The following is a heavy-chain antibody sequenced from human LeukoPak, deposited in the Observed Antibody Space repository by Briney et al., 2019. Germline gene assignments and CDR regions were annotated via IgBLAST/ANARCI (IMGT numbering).Heavy chain of an antibody. CDR2: ISSSGSTI. D-gene: IGHD3-22*01. V-gene: IGHV3-48*03. CDR1: GFTFSSYE. J-gene: IGHJ4*02. Sequence: GGSLRLSCAASGFTFSSYEMNWVRQATGKGLEWVSYISSSGSTIYYADSVKGRFTISRDNAKNSLYLQMNSLRAEDTAVYYCAGYYDSSGYLDYWGQGTLVTVSS. CDR3: AGYYDSSGYLDY.